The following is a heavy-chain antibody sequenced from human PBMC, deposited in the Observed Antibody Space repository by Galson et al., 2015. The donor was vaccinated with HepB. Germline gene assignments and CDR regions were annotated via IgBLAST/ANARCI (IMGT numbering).Heavy chain of an antibody. V-gene: IGHV3-74*01. J-gene: IGHJ4*02. CDR3: ARGRRPFDY. CDR1: GFTFSSYW. Sequence: SLRLSCAASGFTFSSYWMHWVRQAPGKGLVWVSRISTDGGSTTYADSVKGRFTFSRDNAKNTLYLQMNSLRAEDTAVYYCARGRRPFDYWRQATLLSVSS. CDR2: ISTDGGST.